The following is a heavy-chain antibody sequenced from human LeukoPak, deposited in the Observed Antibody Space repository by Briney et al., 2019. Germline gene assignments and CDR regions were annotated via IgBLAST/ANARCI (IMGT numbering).Heavy chain of an antibody. CDR3: ARGIYFYDSSGYYPAY. Sequence: ASVKVSCKTSGYTFTSYGIGWIRQAPGQGLEWMGWISAYNGNTNSVQKLQGRVTMTTDTSTSTAYMELRGLRSDDTAVYYCARGIYFYDSSGYYPAYWGQGTPVTVSS. V-gene: IGHV1-18*01. CDR2: ISAYNGNT. CDR1: GYTFTSYG. J-gene: IGHJ4*02. D-gene: IGHD3-22*01.